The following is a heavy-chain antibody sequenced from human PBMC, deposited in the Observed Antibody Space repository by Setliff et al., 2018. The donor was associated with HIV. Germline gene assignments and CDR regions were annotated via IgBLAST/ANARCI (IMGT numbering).Heavy chain of an antibody. V-gene: IGHV3-48*03. CDR2: SSDTGSTT. D-gene: IGHD3-3*01. Sequence: GGSLRLSCVGSGFSFSNYDLNWVRQAPGKGLEWISYSSDTGSTTYYGDSVQGRFTISRDNSKNSLYLQMNSLRVEDTAVYYCARDYLYYNLYNGSPVYGMDVWGQGTTVTVSS. J-gene: IGHJ6*02. CDR3: ARDYLYYNLYNGSPVYGMDV. CDR1: GFSFSNYD.